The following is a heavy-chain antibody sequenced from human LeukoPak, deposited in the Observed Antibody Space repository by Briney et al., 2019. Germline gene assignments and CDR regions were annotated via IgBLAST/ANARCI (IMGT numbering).Heavy chain of an antibody. D-gene: IGHD5-24*01. CDR2: INPNSGGT. J-gene: IGHJ4*02. CDR1: GYTFTGYY. V-gene: IGHV1-2*02. CDR3: ARVGDGYNFNYYY. Sequence: ASVKVSCKASGYTFTGYYMHWVRQAPGQGLEWMGWINPNSGGTNYAQKFQGRVTMTRDTSIGTAYMELSRLRSDDTAVYYCARVGDGYNFNYYYWGQGTLVTVSS.